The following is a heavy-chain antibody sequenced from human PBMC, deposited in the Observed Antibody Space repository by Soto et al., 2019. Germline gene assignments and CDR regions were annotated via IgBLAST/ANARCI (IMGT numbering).Heavy chain of an antibody. CDR3: TTEKGY. V-gene: IGHV3-15*07. Sequence: EVQLVESGGGLVKPGESLRLSCAASGFTFTNAWINWVRQAPGKGLEWVGRIRSTTDGGTPDYAAPVKGRFTISRDDSKNTLYVQMNSLKTEDTAIYYCTTEKGYWGQGTLVTVSS. CDR1: GFTFTNAW. CDR2: IRSTTDGGTP. J-gene: IGHJ4*02.